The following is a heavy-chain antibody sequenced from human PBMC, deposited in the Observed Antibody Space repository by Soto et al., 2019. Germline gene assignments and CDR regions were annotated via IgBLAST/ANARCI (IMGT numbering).Heavy chain of an antibody. J-gene: IGHJ4*02. CDR1: GGSVSSGSYY. Sequence: PSETLSLTCTVSGGSVSSGSYYWSWIWQPPGKGLERIGYIYYSGSTNYNPSLKSRVNISVDTSKNQFSLKLSSVTAADTAVYYCARSPRVIAARPPYYFDYWGQGTLVTVSS. CDR3: ARSPRVIAARPPYYFDY. CDR2: IYYSGST. D-gene: IGHD6-6*01. V-gene: IGHV4-61*01.